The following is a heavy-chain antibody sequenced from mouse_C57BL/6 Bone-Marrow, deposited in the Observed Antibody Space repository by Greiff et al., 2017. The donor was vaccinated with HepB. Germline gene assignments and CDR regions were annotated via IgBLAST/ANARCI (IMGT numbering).Heavy chain of an antibody. CDR3: AITTVVATDY. V-gene: IGHV3-6*01. Sequence: ESGPGLVKPSQSLSLTCSVTGYSITSGYYWNWIRQFPGNKLEWMGYISYYGSNNYNPSLKNRISITRDTSKNQFFLKLNSVTTEDTATYYCAITTVVATDYWGQGTSVTVSS. CDR1: GYSITSGYY. D-gene: IGHD1-1*01. CDR2: ISYYGSN. J-gene: IGHJ4*01.